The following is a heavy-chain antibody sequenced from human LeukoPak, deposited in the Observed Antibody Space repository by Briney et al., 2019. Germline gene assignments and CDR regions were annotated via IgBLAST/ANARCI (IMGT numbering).Heavy chain of an antibody. D-gene: IGHD2-15*01. CDR2: ISWNSGSI. V-gene: IGHV3-9*01. CDR3: AKYTCSSGGSCYSDFDY. Sequence: GGSLRLSCAASGFTFDDYAMHWVRQAPGKGLEWVSGISWNSGSIGYADSVKGRFTISRDNAKNSLYLQMNSLRAEDTALYYCAKYTCSSGGSCYSDFDYWGQGTLVTVSS. CDR1: GFTFDDYA. J-gene: IGHJ4*02.